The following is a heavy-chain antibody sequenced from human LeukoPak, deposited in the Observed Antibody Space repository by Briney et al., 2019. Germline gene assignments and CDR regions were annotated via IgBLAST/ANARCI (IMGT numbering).Heavy chain of an antibody. Sequence: SVKVSCKATGGTFSSYAISWVRQAPGQGLEWMGGIIPIFGTANYAQKFQGRVTITADESTSTAYVELSSLRSEDTAVYYCATSTPYSSSWYYFDYWGQGTLVTVSS. J-gene: IGHJ4*02. CDR3: ATSTPYSSSWYYFDY. V-gene: IGHV1-69*13. D-gene: IGHD6-13*01. CDR2: IIPIFGTA. CDR1: GGTFSSYA.